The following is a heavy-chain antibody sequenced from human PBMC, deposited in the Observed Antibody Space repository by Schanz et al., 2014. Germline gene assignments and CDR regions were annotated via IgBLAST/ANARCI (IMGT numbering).Heavy chain of an antibody. CDR1: GFTFTNYA. CDR2: ISSGGGST. D-gene: IGHD3-10*01. V-gene: IGHV3-23*01. Sequence: DVQLLESGGGLVQPGGSLRLSCAASGFTFTNYAMGWVRQAPGKGLEWVSSISSGGGSTYYADSVKGRFTISRDNSKNTLYLQMNSLRAEDTAVYYCAKGRFGELSAFDIWGQGTMVTVSS. J-gene: IGHJ3*02. CDR3: AKGRFGELSAFDI.